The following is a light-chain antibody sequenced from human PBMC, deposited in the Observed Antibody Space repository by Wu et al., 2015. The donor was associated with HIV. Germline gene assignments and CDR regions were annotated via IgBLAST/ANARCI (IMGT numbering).Light chain of an antibody. CDR3: QQYDTFPLT. Sequence: AIQITQSPSSLSASTGDTVNITCQTSQHIRTSLAWYRQKPGKVPELLIYAASTLQRGVPSRFSGSGSGTGFTLTISCLHSEDLATFYCQQYDTFPLTFG. CDR1: QHIRTS. V-gene: IGKV1-8*01. CDR2: AAS. J-gene: IGKJ3*01.